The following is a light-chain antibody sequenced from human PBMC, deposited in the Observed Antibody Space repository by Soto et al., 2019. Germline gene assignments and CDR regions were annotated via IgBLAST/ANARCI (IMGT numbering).Light chain of an antibody. CDR3: QQYGNSPYT. CDR2: GAS. J-gene: IGKJ2*01. CDR1: QSVSSNL. Sequence: RVLTQSPGTLSLSPGERATLSCRASQSVSSNLLAWYQHKPGRAPRLLIYGASNRPAGIPDKFSGSGSGTAFTLTISSLEPEDFAVYCCQQYGNSPYTFGQGTKLEIK. V-gene: IGKV3-20*01.